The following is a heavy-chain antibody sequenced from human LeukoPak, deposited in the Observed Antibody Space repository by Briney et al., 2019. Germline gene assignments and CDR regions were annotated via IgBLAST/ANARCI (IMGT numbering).Heavy chain of an antibody. CDR2: INAGNGNT. J-gene: IGHJ4*02. CDR3: ARGAYYYGSSGYFKTARPFEY. CDR1: GYTFTNYA. D-gene: IGHD3-22*01. V-gene: IGHV1-3*03. Sequence: GASVKVSCKASGYTFTNYAMHWVRQAPGQRLEWMGWINAGNGNTKYSHEFQGRVTITRDTSASTAYMELNSLRSEDMAEYYCARGAYYYGSSGYFKTARPFEYWGQGTLVTVSS.